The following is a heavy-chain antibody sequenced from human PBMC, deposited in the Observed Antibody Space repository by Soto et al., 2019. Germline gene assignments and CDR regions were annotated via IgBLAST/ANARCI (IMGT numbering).Heavy chain of an antibody. Sequence: EVQLVESGGSLVKPGGSLKLSSAASGFSFSGSAMHWVRQASGKGLEWVGRIRSKADGYATAYVASVKGRFIVSRQDSKNTAYLEMNSMKSEDSAVYYCLTYHSSGDRFFDLWGRGTLVTVSP. CDR2: IRSKADGYAT. D-gene: IGHD3-22*01. J-gene: IGHJ2*01. V-gene: IGHV3-73*02. CDR1: GFSFSGSA. CDR3: LTYHSSGDRFFDL.